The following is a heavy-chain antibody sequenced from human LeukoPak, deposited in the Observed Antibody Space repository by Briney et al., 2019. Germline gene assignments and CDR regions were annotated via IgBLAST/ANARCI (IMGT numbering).Heavy chain of an antibody. CDR1: GYTFTSNY. D-gene: IGHD5-18*01. CDR2: IYPRDGST. V-gene: IGHV1-46*01. CDR3: AKAPTDTAMVTFDY. J-gene: IGHJ4*02. Sequence: GASVKVSCKASGYTFTSNYIHWVRQAPGQGLEWMGMIYPRDGSTSYAQKFQGRVTVTRDTSTSTVHMELSGLRAEDTAVYYCAKAPTDTAMVTFDYWGQGTLVTVSS.